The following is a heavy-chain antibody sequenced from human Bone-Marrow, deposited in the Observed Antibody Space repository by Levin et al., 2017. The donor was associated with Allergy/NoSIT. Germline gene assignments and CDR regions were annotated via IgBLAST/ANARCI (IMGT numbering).Heavy chain of an antibody. V-gene: IGHV1-8*01. CDR1: GYTFTSYD. J-gene: IGHJ5*02. Sequence: GESLKISCKASGYTFTSYDINWVRQATGQGLEWMGWMNPNSGNTGYAQKFQGRVTMTRNTSISTAYMELSSLRSEDTAVYYCARVPQYQLNWFDPWGQGTLVTVSS. D-gene: IGHD2-2*01. CDR3: ARVPQYQLNWFDP. CDR2: MNPNSGNT.